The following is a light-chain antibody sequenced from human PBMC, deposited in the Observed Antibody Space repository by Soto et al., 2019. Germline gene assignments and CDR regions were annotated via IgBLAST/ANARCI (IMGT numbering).Light chain of an antibody. V-gene: IGKV1-12*01. CDR1: QDISNW. CDR2: AAS. CDR3: QQADTFPLT. Sequence: DIQMTQSPSFVSASVGDTVTITCRASQDISNWLAWYQQKPGKAPTFLIFAASNLHSGVPSRFSGSGSGTDFTLTISSLQPEDFGTYYCQQADTFPLTFGGGTKVEIK. J-gene: IGKJ4*01.